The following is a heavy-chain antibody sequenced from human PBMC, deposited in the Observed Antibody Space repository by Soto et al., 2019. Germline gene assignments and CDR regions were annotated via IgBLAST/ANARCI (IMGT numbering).Heavy chain of an antibody. CDR1: GGTFSSYA. V-gene: IGHV1-69*06. D-gene: IGHD5-18*01. J-gene: IGHJ5*02. Sequence: GASVKVSCKASGGTFSSYAISWVRQAPGQGLEWMGGIIPIFGTANFAQKFQGRVTITADKSTSTDYMELSSLRSEDTAVYYCARVYSYGHGWFDPWGQGTLVTVSS. CDR3: ARVYSYGHGWFDP. CDR2: IIPIFGTA.